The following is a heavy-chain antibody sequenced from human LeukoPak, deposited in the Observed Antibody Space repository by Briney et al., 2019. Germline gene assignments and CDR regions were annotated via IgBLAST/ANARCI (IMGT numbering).Heavy chain of an antibody. D-gene: IGHD4/OR15-4a*01. CDR3: ARDTSFNYGAHAMDV. CDR2: ISGSGGST. J-gene: IGHJ6*02. V-gene: IGHV3-23*01. Sequence: GGSLRLSCAASGFTFSSYAMSWVRQAPGKGLGWVSAISGSGGSTYYADSVKGRFTISRDNSKNTLYLQLNSLRGEDTAIYYCARDTSFNYGAHAMDVWGQGTTVTVSS. CDR1: GFTFSSYA.